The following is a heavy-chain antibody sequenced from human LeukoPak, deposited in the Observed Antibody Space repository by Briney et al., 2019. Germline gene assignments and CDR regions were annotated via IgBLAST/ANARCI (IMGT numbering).Heavy chain of an antibody. V-gene: IGHV3-11*03. CDR3: ATMHCSDGSCYSGGWYYFDY. J-gene: IGHJ4*02. D-gene: IGHD2-15*01. CDR2: ISSSGAYT. CDR1: GFTFSDSY. Sequence: GGSLRLSCAASGFTFSDSYMSGIRQAPGKGLEWVSYISSSGAYTNYADSVKGRFTISRDNAKNSLYLQMNSLRAEDTALYYCATMHCSDGSCYSGGWYYFDYWGQGTLVTVSS.